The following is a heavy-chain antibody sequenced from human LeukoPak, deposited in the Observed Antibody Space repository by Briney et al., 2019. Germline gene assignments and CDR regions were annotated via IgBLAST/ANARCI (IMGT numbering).Heavy chain of an antibody. J-gene: IGHJ6*02. V-gene: IGHV1-18*01. D-gene: IGHD3-22*01. Sequence: VASVKVSCKASGYTFTNYGISWVRQAPEQGLEWMGWISAYNGNTNYAQKLQGRVTMTTDTSTSTAYMELRSLRSDDTAVYYCARVSDDSSGYYYSFYYYYGMDVWGQGTTVTVSS. CDR2: ISAYNGNT. CDR1: GYTFTNYG. CDR3: ARVSDDSSGYYYSFYYYYGMDV.